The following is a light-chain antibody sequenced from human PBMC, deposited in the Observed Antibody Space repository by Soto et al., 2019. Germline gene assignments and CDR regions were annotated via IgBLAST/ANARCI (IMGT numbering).Light chain of an antibody. J-gene: IGKJ1*01. V-gene: IGKV3-20*01. CDR3: QQYGSSPWT. CDR2: RAS. CDR1: QSVTSSY. Sequence: EIVLTQSPGTLSLYPGESATLYCRASQSVTSSYIAWYQQKPGQAPRLLIYRASTRATGIPDRFSGSGSGTDFTLIISRLEPEDFAVYHCQQYGSSPWTFGQGTKVEIK.